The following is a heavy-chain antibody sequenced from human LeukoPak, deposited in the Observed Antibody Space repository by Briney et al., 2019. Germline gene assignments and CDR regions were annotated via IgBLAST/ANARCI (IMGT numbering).Heavy chain of an antibody. Sequence: SQTLSLTCIVSGGSISSHYWSWIRQPPGKGLEWIGYIYYSGSTNYNPSLKSRVTISVDTSKNQFSLKLSSVTAADTAVYYCARVGGGSSYDFYYYYYYMDVWGKGTTVTVSS. J-gene: IGHJ6*03. D-gene: IGHD1-26*01. CDR1: GGSISSHY. CDR3: ARVGGGSSYDFYYYYYYMDV. CDR2: IYYSGST. V-gene: IGHV4-59*11.